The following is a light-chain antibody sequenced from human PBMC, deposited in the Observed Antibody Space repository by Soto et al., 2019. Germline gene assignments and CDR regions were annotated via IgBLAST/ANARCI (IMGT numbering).Light chain of an antibody. CDR1: SSDVGAYDY. V-gene: IGLV2-8*01. CDR2: EIN. Sequence: QSALTQPPSASGSPGQSVTISCTGTSSDVGAYDYVSWYQQHPGKAPKLMIYEINKRPSGVPDRFSGSKSGNTASLTVSGLQAEDEADYYCSSFAGSNNFPYVFGTGTKVTGL. J-gene: IGLJ1*01. CDR3: SSFAGSNNFPYV.